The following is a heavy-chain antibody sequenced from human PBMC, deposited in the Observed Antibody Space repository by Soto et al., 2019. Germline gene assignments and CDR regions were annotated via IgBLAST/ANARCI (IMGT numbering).Heavy chain of an antibody. CDR1: GFTFSSYGMTFSSYA. CDR3: AKFREYYQGSGRSTYYFYGMDV. J-gene: IGHJ6*02. Sequence: PGGSLRLSCAASGFTFSSYGMTFSSYAMSWVRQAPGKGLEWVSTISGSGDSTYYADSVKGRFTISRDNSKNTLFLQMNSLRAGDTALYYCAKFREYYQGSGRSTYYFYGMDVWGQGTTVTVSS. D-gene: IGHD3-10*01. V-gene: IGHV3-23*01. CDR2: ISGSGDST.